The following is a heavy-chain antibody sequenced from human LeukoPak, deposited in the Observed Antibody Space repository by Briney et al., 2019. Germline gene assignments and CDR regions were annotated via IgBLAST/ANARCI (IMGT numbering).Heavy chain of an antibody. Sequence: ASVKVSCKASGYTFTSYAMHWVRQAPGQRLEWMGWINAGNGNTTYSQKFQGRVTITRDTSASTAYMELSSLRSEDTAVYYCARDREGEYFDYWGQGTLVTVSS. CDR1: GYTFTSYA. CDR3: ARDREGEYFDY. J-gene: IGHJ4*02. CDR2: INAGNGNT. D-gene: IGHD1-26*01. V-gene: IGHV1-3*01.